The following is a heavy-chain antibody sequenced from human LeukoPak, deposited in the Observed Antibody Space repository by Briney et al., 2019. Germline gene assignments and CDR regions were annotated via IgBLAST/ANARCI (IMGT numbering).Heavy chain of an antibody. CDR1: GGSISSGNFY. Sequence: PSQTLSLTCTVFGGSISSGNFYWSWIRQPPGKGLEWIGYIFYLGSTYYNLSLKSRVTMSVDTSKNQFSLILRSVTAADTAVYYCARKYPDHWFDPWGQGTLVTVSS. V-gene: IGHV4-30-4*01. CDR2: IFYLGST. D-gene: IGHD6-6*01. J-gene: IGHJ5*02. CDR3: ARKYPDHWFDP.